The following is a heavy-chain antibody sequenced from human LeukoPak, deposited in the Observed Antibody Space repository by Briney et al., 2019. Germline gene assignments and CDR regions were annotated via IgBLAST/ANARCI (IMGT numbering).Heavy chain of an antibody. CDR3: AKFSYDSSGYPIYYYGMDV. D-gene: IGHD3-22*01. Sequence: GASVKVSCKASGGTFSSYAISWVRQAPGQGLEWMGGIIPIFGTANYAQKFQGRVTITADESTSTAYMELSSLRSEDTAVYYCAKFSYDSSGYPIYYYGMDVWGQGTTVTVSS. V-gene: IGHV1-69*13. J-gene: IGHJ6*02. CDR2: IIPIFGTA. CDR1: GGTFSSYA.